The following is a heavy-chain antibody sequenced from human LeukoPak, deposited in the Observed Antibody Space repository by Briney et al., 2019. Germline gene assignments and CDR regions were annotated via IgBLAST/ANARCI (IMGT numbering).Heavy chain of an antibody. Sequence: GGSLRLSCAASGFTFDDYAMHWVRQAPGKGLEWVSGISWNSNSIGYADSVKGRFTISRDNAKNSLYLQMNSLRAEDTALYYCAEDISGRSGGTYWGQGTLVTVSS. CDR2: ISWNSNSI. J-gene: IGHJ4*02. CDR1: GFTFDDYA. D-gene: IGHD2-15*01. CDR3: AEDISGRSGGTY. V-gene: IGHV3-9*01.